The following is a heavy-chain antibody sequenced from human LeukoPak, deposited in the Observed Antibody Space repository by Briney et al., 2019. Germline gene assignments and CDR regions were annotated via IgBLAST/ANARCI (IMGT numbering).Heavy chain of an antibody. CDR1: GFTFSRYW. CDR2: IKEDGSEK. V-gene: IGHV3-7*01. D-gene: IGHD2-2*01. CDR3: VSCGTTTGIIRFDH. J-gene: IGHJ4*02. Sequence: GGSLRLSCAASGFTFSRYWMNWVRQAPGKGLEWVASIKEDGSEKSYVDSVKGRFTISRDNAKNSLYLQMNSLRAEDTAIYYCVSCGTTTGIIRFDHWGQGTLVTVSS.